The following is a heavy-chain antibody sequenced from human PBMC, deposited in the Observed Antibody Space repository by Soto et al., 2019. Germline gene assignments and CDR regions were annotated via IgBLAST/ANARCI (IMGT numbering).Heavy chain of an antibody. V-gene: IGHV3-30*03. Sequence: QVQLVESGGGVVQPGRSLRLSCAASGFPFSSYGMHWVRQAPGKGLEWVAHISYDGSNKHYTDSVKGRFTISRDNSKNMLYLQVSSLRAEERAVYYCAGGQYYFDYCGQGNRVSVSS. J-gene: IGHJ4*02. CDR2: ISYDGSNK. CDR1: GFPFSSYG. D-gene: IGHD2-15*01. CDR3: AGGQYYFDY.